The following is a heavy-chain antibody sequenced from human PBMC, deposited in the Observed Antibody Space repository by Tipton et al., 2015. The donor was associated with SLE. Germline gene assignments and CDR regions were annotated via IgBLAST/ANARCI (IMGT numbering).Heavy chain of an antibody. D-gene: IGHD4-17*01. V-gene: IGHV4-34*01. Sequence: TLSLTCTVSGGSISSHYWSWIRQPPGKGLEWIGEINHSGSTNYNPSLKSRVTISVDTSKNQFSLKLTSVTAADTAVYYCARDGRSGDPRDYWGQGTLVTVSS. CDR3: ARDGRSGDPRDY. CDR2: INHSGST. CDR1: GGSISSHY. J-gene: IGHJ4*02.